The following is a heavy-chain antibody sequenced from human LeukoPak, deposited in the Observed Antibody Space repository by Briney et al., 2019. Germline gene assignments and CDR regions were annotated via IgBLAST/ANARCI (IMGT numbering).Heavy chain of an antibody. Sequence: VASVKVSCKASGYTFTSYGISWVRQAPGQGLEWMGCISAYNGNTNYAQKLQGRVTMTTDTSTSTAYMELRSLRSDDTAVYYCARDQRVEMATWYYFDYWGQGTLVTVSS. D-gene: IGHD5-24*01. V-gene: IGHV1-18*01. J-gene: IGHJ4*02. CDR1: GYTFTSYG. CDR3: ARDQRVEMATWYYFDY. CDR2: ISAYNGNT.